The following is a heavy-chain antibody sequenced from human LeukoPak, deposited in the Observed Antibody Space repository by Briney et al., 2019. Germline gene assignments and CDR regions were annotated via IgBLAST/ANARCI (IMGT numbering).Heavy chain of an antibody. J-gene: IGHJ4*02. V-gene: IGHV1-2*02. Sequence: GASVKVSCKASGYTFTGYYMHWVRQAPGQGLEWMGWINPNSRGTNYAQKFQGRVTMTRDTSISTAYMELSRLRSDDTAVYYCARASVSGIAAAGLDYWGREPWSPSPQ. CDR3: ARASVSGIAAAGLDY. CDR1: GYTFTGYY. D-gene: IGHD6-13*01. CDR2: INPNSRGT.